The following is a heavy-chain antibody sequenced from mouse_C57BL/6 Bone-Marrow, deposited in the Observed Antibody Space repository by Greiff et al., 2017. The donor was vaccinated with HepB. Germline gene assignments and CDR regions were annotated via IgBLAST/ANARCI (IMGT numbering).Heavy chain of an antibody. CDR1: GFTFSDYY. J-gene: IGHJ4*01. CDR2: INYDGSST. CDR3: ARGRPYAMDY. V-gene: IGHV5-16*01. Sequence: EVKLVESEGGLVQPGSSMKLSCTASGFTFSDYYMAWVRQVPEKGLEWVANINYDGSSTYYLDSLKSRFIISRDNAKNILYLQMSSLKSEDTATYYCARGRPYAMDYWGQGTSVTVSS.